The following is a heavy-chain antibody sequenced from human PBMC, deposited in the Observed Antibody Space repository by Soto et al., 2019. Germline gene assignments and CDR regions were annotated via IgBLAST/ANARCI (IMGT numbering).Heavy chain of an antibody. CDR3: ARDLASVVAATDDASDI. D-gene: IGHD2-15*01. Sequence: ASVKVSCKASGYTFTSYYMHWVRQAPGQGLEWMGIINPSGGSTSYAQKFQGRVTMTRDTSTSTVYMELSSLRSEDTAVYYCARDLASVVAATDDASDIWGQGTMVTVSS. V-gene: IGHV1-46*01. J-gene: IGHJ3*02. CDR2: INPSGGST. CDR1: GYTFTSYY.